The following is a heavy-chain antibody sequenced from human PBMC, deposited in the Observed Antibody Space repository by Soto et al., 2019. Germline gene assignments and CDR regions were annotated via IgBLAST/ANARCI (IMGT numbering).Heavy chain of an antibody. D-gene: IGHD3-3*01. CDR1: GYTFVDYF. Sequence: SVKVSCKTSGYTFVDYFIHWVRQAPGQGLEWMGGIIPIFGTANYAQKFQGRVTITADESTSTAYMELSSLRSEDTAVYYCARGNNYDFWSGYPYDYYYGMDVWGQGTTVTVSS. V-gene: IGHV1-69*13. CDR3: ARGNNYDFWSGYPYDYYYGMDV. CDR2: IIPIFGTA. J-gene: IGHJ6*02.